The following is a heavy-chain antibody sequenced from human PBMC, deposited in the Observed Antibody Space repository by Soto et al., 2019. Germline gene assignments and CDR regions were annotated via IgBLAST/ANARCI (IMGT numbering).Heavy chain of an antibody. CDR3: ARVTYYYDSSGYYREPTRWFDP. CDR2: ISAYNGNT. Sequence: ASVKVSCKASGYTFTSYGISWVRQAPGQGLEWMGWISAYNGNTKYAQKLQGRDTMTTDTSTSTAYMELRSLRSDDTAVYYCARVTYYYDSSGYYREPTRWFDPWGQGTLVTVSS. V-gene: IGHV1-18*01. CDR1: GYTFTSYG. D-gene: IGHD3-22*01. J-gene: IGHJ5*02.